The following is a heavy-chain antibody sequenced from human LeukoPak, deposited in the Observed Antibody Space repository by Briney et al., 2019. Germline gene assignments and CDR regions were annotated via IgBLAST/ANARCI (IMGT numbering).Heavy chain of an antibody. J-gene: IGHJ4*02. V-gene: IGHV1-8*01. D-gene: IGHD3-22*01. CDR2: MNPNSGNT. CDR1: GYTFTSYD. CDR3: ARGRAIDSSGYYYV. Sequence: ASVKVSCKASGYTFTSYDINWVRQATGQGLEWMGWMNPNSGNTGYAQKLQGRVTMTTDTSTSTAYMELRSLRSDDTAVYYCARGRAIDSSGYYYVWGQGTLVTVSS.